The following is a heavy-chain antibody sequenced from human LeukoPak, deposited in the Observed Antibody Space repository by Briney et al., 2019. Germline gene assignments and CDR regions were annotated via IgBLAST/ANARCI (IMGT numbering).Heavy chain of an antibody. CDR2: INHSGST. V-gene: IGHV4-34*01. J-gene: IGHJ4*02. CDR3: ARLRAFDY. Sequence: KPSETLSLTCAVYGGSFSGYYWSWIRQPPGKGLEWIGEINHSGSTNYNPSLKSRVTISVDTSKNQFSLKLSSVTAADTAVYYCARLRAFDYWGQGTLVTVSS. CDR1: GGSFSGYY.